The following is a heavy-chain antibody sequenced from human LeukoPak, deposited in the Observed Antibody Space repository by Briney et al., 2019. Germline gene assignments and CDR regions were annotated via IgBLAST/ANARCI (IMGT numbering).Heavy chain of an antibody. Sequence: ASVKVSCKASGYTFTSYGISWVRQAPGQGLEWMGWISAYNGNTNYAQKLQGRVTMTTDTSTSTAYMELRSLRSDATAVYYCARGPDFTIFGVVIGYYYYYYMDVWGKGTTVTVSS. CDR3: ARGPDFTIFGVVIGYYYYYYMDV. CDR1: GYTFTSYG. CDR2: ISAYNGNT. J-gene: IGHJ6*03. V-gene: IGHV1-18*01. D-gene: IGHD3-3*01.